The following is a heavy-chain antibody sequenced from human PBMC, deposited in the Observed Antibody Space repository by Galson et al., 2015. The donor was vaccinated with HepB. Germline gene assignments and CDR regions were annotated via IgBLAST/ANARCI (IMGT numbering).Heavy chain of an antibody. Sequence: SLRLSCAASGFTFSDYYMSWIRQAPGKGLEWVSYISSSSSYTNYADSVKGRFTISRDNAKNSLYLQMNSLRAEDTAVYYCARQNALLWFGELADNWFDPWGQGTLVTVSS. CDR2: ISSSSSYT. CDR1: GFTFSDYY. D-gene: IGHD3-10*01. V-gene: IGHV3-11*06. J-gene: IGHJ5*02. CDR3: ARQNALLWFGELADNWFDP.